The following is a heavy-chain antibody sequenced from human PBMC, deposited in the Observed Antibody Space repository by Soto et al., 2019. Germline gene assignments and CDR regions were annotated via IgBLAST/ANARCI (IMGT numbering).Heavy chain of an antibody. J-gene: IGHJ4*02. CDR1: GYSFTRYW. D-gene: IGHD6-13*01. V-gene: IGHV5-10-1*01. Sequence: EVQLVQSGAEVKKPGESLRISCKCSGYSFTRYWISWVRQMPGKGLEWMGRIDPSDSYTNYSPSFQGHVTISADKSISTAYLQWSSLKASDTAMYYCARLQAAAGDNDLTFDDWGQGTLVTVSA. CDR3: ARLQAAAGDNDLTFDD. CDR2: IDPSDSYT.